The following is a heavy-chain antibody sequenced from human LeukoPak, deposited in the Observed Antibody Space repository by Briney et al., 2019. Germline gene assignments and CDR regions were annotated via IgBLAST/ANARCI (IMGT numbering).Heavy chain of an antibody. CDR3: AKDPVLGSGWYGYYFDY. Sequence: GASVKVSCKASGYTFTGYYMHWVRQAPGQGLEWMGWINPNSGGTNYAQKFQGRVTMTRDTSISTAYMELSSLRADDTAIFYCAKDPVLGSGWYGYYFDYWGQGTLVTVSP. V-gene: IGHV1-2*02. CDR1: GYTFTGYY. J-gene: IGHJ4*02. D-gene: IGHD6-19*01. CDR2: INPNSGGT.